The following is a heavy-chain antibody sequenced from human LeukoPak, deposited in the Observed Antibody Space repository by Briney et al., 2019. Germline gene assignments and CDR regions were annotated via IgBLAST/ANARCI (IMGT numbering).Heavy chain of an antibody. D-gene: IGHD6-13*01. J-gene: IGHJ4*02. V-gene: IGHV1-18*01. CDR1: GYTFINYG. Sequence: ASVKVSCKASGYTFINYGISWVRQAPGQGLEWMGWISAYNGNTDYAQNFQGRVTMTTDTSTSTVYMELTSLRFDATAVYYCARDRSSSDYWGQGTLITVSS. CDR2: ISAYNGNT. CDR3: ARDRSSSDY.